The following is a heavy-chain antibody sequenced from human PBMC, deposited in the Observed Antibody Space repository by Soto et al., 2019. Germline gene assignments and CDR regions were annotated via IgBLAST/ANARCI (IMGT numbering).Heavy chain of an antibody. V-gene: IGHV3-23*01. CDR3: AIRSRYSGSYPFDY. J-gene: IGHJ4*02. Sequence: GGSLRLSCAASGFTFSSYAMSWVRQAPGKGLEWVSAISGSGGSTYYADSVKGRFTISRDNSKNTLYLQMNSLRAKDTAVYYCAIRSRYSGSYPFDYWGQGTLVTVSS. D-gene: IGHD1-26*01. CDR2: ISGSGGST. CDR1: GFTFSSYA.